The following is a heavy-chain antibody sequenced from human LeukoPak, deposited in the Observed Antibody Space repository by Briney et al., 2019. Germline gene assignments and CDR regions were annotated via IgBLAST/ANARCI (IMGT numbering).Heavy chain of an antibody. Sequence: GGSLRLSCAASGFTFSDYWMHWVRQAPGKGLGWVSIINTDTRGTYYADSVKGRFTISRDNAKNTLYLQMNSLRAEDTAVYYCARAGAYHFDNWGQGTLVTVSS. CDR3: ARAGAYHFDN. CDR1: GFTFSDYW. CDR2: INTDTRGT. V-gene: IGHV3-74*01. J-gene: IGHJ4*02. D-gene: IGHD3-16*01.